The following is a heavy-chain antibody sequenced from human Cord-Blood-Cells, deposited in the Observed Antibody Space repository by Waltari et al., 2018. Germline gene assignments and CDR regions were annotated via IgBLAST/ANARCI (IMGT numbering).Heavy chain of an antibody. J-gene: IGHJ3*02. CDR2: IRYDGSNK. D-gene: IGHD2-2*01. V-gene: IGHV3-30*02. CDR1: GFTFSSYG. CDR3: AKENQAFDI. Sequence: QVQLVESGGGVVQPGGSLRLSCTASGFTFSSYGMHWVRQAPGKGVEWVALIRYDGSNKYYADSVKGRFTISRDNSKNTLYLQMNSLRAEDTAVYYCAKENQAFDIWCQGTMVTVSS.